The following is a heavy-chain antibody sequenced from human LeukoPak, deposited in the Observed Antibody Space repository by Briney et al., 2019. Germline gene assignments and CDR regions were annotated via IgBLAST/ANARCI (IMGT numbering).Heavy chain of an antibody. CDR3: AQGTPGSSNWY. D-gene: IGHD6-13*01. J-gene: IGHJ4*02. V-gene: IGHV4-4*07. CDR1: GGSISSYY. Sequence: SETLSLTCTVSGGSISSYYLNWIRQPAGKGLEWIGRIFTSGTTNYNPSLKSRGTITVDTSKNQFSLRLSSVTAADTAGYYCAQGTPGSSNWYWGQGTLVTVSS. CDR2: IFTSGTT.